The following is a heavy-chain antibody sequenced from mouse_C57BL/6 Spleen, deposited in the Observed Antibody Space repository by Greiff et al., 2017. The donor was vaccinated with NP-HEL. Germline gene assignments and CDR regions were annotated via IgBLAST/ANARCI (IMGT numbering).Heavy chain of an antibody. J-gene: IGHJ2*01. V-gene: IGHV1-50*01. CDR2: IDPSDSYT. CDR1: GYTFTSYW. CDR3: ARKDDYCY. Sequence: QVQLQQPGAELVKPGASVKLSCKASGYTFTSYWMQWVKQRPGQGLEWIGEIDPSDSYTNYNQKFKGKATLTVDTSSSTAYMQLSSLTSEDSAVYYCARKDDYCYWGQGTTLTVSS. D-gene: IGHD2-4*01.